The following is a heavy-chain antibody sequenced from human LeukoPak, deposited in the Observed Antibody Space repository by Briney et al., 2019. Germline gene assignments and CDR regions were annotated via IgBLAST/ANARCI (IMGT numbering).Heavy chain of an antibody. J-gene: IGHJ3*02. CDR2: IYYSGST. D-gene: IGHD3-10*01. V-gene: IGHV4-31*03. Sequence: SETLSLTCTVSGGSISSGGYYWSWIRQHPGKGLEWIGYIYYSGSTYYNPSLKSRVTISVDTSKNQFSLKLSSVTAADTAVYYCARDTYYYGSGSSSLAFGIWGQGTMVTVSS. CDR1: GGSISSGGYY. CDR3: ARDTYYYGSGSSSLAFGI.